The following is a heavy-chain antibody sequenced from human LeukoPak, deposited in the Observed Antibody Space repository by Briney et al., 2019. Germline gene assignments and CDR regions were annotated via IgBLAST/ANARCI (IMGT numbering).Heavy chain of an antibody. CDR2: IGSSTTNR. Sequence: SCKASGYTFTSYDINWVRQAPGKGLEWVSSIGSSTTNRYYTDSVKGRFTISRDNAKNSLYLQMNSLRAEDTAVYYCAELGITMIGGVWGKGTTVTISS. V-gene: IGHV3-21*01. CDR3: AELGITMIGGV. D-gene: IGHD3-10*02. CDR1: GYTFTSYD. J-gene: IGHJ6*04.